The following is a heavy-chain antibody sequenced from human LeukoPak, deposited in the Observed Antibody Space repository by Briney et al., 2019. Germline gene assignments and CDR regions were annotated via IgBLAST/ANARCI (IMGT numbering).Heavy chain of an antibody. CDR3: SRPGWGGFDY. J-gene: IGHJ4*02. CDR1: GITFSLYA. V-gene: IGHV3-23*01. D-gene: IGHD3-16*01. Sequence: GGSLRLSCTASGITFSLYAMTWVRQAPGKGLEWVSGISGSSGSTDYADSVKGRFTVSRDNSKNTLYLQMNSLRAEDTAVYCCSRPGWGGFDYWGQGTLVTVS. CDR2: ISGSSGST.